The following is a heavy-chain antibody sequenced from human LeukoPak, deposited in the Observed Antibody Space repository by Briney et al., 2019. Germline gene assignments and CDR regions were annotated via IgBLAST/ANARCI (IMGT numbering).Heavy chain of an antibody. Sequence: KPSETLSLTCSVSGASINSYYWNWLRQPPGKGLEWIGNTYSSGSTNYNPSLKSRVTISLDTSKNQFSLKMSSVTAADTVVYYCAKDWELGSWAQGTLVTVSS. CDR3: AKDWELGS. CDR2: TYSSGST. CDR1: GASINSYY. J-gene: IGHJ5*02. D-gene: IGHD1-26*01. V-gene: IGHV4-59*01.